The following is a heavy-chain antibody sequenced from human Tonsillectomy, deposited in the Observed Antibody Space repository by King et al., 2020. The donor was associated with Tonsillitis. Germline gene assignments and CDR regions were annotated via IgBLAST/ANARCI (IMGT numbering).Heavy chain of an antibody. CDR1: GGSISSASYY. CDR3: ARGRDAFRL. J-gene: IGHJ1*01. V-gene: IGHV4-61*02. D-gene: IGHD5-24*01. Sequence: HVQLQESGPGLVKPSQTLSLTCSVSGGSISSASYYWNWIRQPAGKGLEWIGRFHSSENTIYNPSLKSRVSMSVDTSKNQLSLRLNSVTAADTAVYFCARGRDAFRLGGQGALVTVSS. CDR2: FHSSENT.